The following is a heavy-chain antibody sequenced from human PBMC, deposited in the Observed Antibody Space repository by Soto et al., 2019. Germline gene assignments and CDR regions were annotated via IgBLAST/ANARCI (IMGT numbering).Heavy chain of an antibody. J-gene: IGHJ4*02. CDR2: VYPGDSDA. CDR3: ARRVAEGTQHVFDY. CDR1: AYSFSSYW. V-gene: IGHV5-51*01. Sequence: GESLKISCKGSAYSFSSYWIAWVRQMPGKGLEWMGIVYPGDSDARYSPSFQGQVTVSADKSISTAYLQWSSLKASDTAIYFCARRVAEGTQHVFDYWGQGTLVTVSS. D-gene: IGHD1-1*01.